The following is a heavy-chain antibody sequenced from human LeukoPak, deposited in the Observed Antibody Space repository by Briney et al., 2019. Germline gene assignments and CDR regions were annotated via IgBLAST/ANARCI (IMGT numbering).Heavy chain of an antibody. CDR3: ARDLRAVFDP. CDR2: ISYDGSNK. V-gene: IGHV3-30*03. CDR1: GFTFSNYG. J-gene: IGHJ5*02. Sequence: GRSLRLSCAASGFTFSNYGMHWVRQAPGKGLEWVTVISYDGSNKYYADSVKGRFTISRDNSKNTLYLQMNSLRAEDTAVYYCARDLRAVFDPWGQGTLVTVSS. D-gene: IGHD4-17*01.